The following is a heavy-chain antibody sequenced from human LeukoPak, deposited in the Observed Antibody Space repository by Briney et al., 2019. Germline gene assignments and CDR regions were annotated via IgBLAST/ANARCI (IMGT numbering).Heavy chain of an antibody. V-gene: IGHV3-21*01. J-gene: IGHJ4*02. D-gene: IGHD1-26*01. CDR3: ASEFRPVGY. CDR1: GFTFSSYS. CDR2: ISRSSSSI. Sequence: PGGSLRLSCAASGFTFSSYSMNWVRQVPGKGLEWVSSISRSSSSISYADSVKGRFTISRNNAENSLYLQMNSLRAGDTAVYYCASEFRPVGYWGQGTLVTVSS.